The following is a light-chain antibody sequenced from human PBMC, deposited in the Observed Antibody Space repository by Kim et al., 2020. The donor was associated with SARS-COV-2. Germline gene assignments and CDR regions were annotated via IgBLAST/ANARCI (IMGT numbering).Light chain of an antibody. CDR2: AAS. Sequence: ASLGDRVTITCRASQGISNYLAWYQQKPGKVPNLLIYAASTLQSGVPSRCSGSGSGTDFTLTTSSLQPEDVATYYCQKSDSAPWTFGQGTKVEIK. CDR1: QGISNY. V-gene: IGKV1-27*01. J-gene: IGKJ1*01. CDR3: QKSDSAPWT.